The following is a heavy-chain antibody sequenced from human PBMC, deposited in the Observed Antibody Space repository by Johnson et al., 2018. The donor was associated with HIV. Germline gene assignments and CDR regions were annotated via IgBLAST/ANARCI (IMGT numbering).Heavy chain of an antibody. CDR2: IKSKSDGGTT. J-gene: IGHJ3*01. V-gene: IGHV3-15*01. Sequence: VHLVESGGGVVQPGRSLRLSCAASGFTFSSYWMSWVRQAPGKGLEWVGRIKSKSDGGTTDYAAPVEGRCTISRDDSKNTLSLQMNSLKTEDTVVYYCASERTYHPIFGGVENAFDVWGQGTMVTVSS. CDR3: ASERTYHPIFGGVENAFDV. D-gene: IGHD3-3*01. CDR1: GFTFSSYW.